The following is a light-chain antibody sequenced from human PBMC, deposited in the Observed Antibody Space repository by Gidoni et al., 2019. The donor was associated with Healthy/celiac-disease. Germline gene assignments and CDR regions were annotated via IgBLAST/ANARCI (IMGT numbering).Light chain of an antibody. J-gene: IGKJ1*01. Sequence: IVLTQSPHSLAVSLGERATINCQSSQSVLYSANNNNYLAWYQQKPGQPPKLLIDWASTREAGVPERFSGSGSGTDFTLISSRLQAEDVAVYYCQQYYSTLWTFGQGTKVEIK. CDR1: QSVLYSANNNNY. CDR3: QQYYSTLWT. V-gene: IGKV4-1*01. CDR2: WAS.